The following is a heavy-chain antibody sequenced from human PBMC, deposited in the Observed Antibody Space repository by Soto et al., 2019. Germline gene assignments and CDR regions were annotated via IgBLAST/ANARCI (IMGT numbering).Heavy chain of an antibody. CDR2: ISYDGSNK. Sequence: GGSLRLSCAAPGFTFSSYGMHWVRQAPGKGLEWVAVISYDGSNKYYADSVKGRFTISRDNSKNTLYLQMNSLRAEDTAVYYCANNFLDYYDSSTGFGFDYWGQGTLVTVSS. J-gene: IGHJ4*02. V-gene: IGHV3-30*18. CDR3: ANNFLDYYDSSTGFGFDY. CDR1: GFTFSSYG. D-gene: IGHD3-22*01.